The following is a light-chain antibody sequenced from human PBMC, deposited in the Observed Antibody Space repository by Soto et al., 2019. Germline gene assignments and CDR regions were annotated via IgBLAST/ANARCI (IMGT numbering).Light chain of an antibody. CDR1: QGISNS. Sequence: DIQMTQSPSSLSASVGDRVTITCQASQGISNSLNWYQHKVGKAPKLLIYDASNLETGVTSRFSGSGSGTDFPFTINSLQSEDVGTYYRQHYADLPFTFGPGTTVPIK. CDR3: QHYADLPFT. CDR2: DAS. V-gene: IGKV1-33*01. J-gene: IGKJ3*01.